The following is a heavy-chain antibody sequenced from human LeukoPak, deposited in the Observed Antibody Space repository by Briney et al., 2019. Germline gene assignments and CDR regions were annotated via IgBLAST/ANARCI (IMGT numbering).Heavy chain of an antibody. D-gene: IGHD2-21*02. CDR3: ARRSPLVAVTTAHYYDY. J-gene: IGHJ4*02. CDR2: ISYSGNT. V-gene: IGHV4-39*01. Sequence: PSETLSLTCTVSGDSIISSNYFWGWTRQPPGKGLEWIGEISYSGNTYYNPSLKSRVTISMDTSKNQFSLNLNSVTASDTTVYYCARRSPLVAVTTAHYYDYWGPGTLVTVSS. CDR1: GDSIISSNYF.